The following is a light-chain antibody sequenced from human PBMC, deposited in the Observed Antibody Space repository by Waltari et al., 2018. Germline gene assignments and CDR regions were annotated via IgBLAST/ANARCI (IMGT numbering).Light chain of an antibody. CDR3: QQSYSNSLT. J-gene: IGKJ4*01. CDR2: AAS. Sequence: DIQMTQSPSSLSASVTDRVSITCRASQNIDNYLNWYQQKPGKAPKLLIYAASTLQSGVPSRFSGSGSGTEFTLTISSLQPEDFANYYCQQSYSNSLTFGGGTRVEIK. CDR1: QNIDNY. V-gene: IGKV1-39*01.